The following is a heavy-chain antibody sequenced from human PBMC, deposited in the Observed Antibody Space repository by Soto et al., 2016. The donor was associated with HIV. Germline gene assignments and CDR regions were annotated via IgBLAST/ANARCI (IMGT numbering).Heavy chain of an antibody. CDR2: IRSNAYTGTT. CDR1: GFTFGDYA. Sequence: EVQLVESGGGLVQPGRSLRLSCKVSGFTFGDYALTWVRQAPGKGLEWVGFIRSNAYTGTTEYAASVKGRFTISRDDSKRIVYLQMNRLKIEDTAVYFCTKVRPDSGTSYFDSWGQGTLVTVSS. CDR3: TKVRPDSGTSYFDS. J-gene: IGHJ4*02. D-gene: IGHD1-26*01. V-gene: IGHV3-49*04.